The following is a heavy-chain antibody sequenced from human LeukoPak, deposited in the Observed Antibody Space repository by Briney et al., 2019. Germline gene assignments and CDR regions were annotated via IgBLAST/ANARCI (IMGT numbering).Heavy chain of an antibody. D-gene: IGHD3-10*01. CDR2: ISYDGSNK. CDR1: GFTFSSYG. CDR3: AKGSLLVRGVIQGGVDY. J-gene: IGHJ4*02. Sequence: GGSLRLSCAASGFTFSSYGMHWVRQAPGKGLEWVAVISYDGSNKYYADSVEGRFTISRDNSKNTLYLQMNSLRAEDTAVYYCAKGSLLVRGVIQGGVDYWGQGTLVTVSS. V-gene: IGHV3-30*18.